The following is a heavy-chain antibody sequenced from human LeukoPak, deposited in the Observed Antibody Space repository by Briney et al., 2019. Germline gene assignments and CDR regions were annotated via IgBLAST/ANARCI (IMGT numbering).Heavy chain of an antibody. V-gene: IGHV3-23*01. CDR1: GFTFINYA. CDR3: AKATIIVVPAASFDY. J-gene: IGHJ4*02. CDR2: ISGSGGST. D-gene: IGHD2-2*01. Sequence: GGSLRLSCAASGFTFINYAMSWVRQAPGKGLEWVSVISGSGGSTYYADSVKGRFTISRDNSKNMLYLQMNSLRADDTAIYHCAKATIIVVPAASFDYWGQGTLVTVSS.